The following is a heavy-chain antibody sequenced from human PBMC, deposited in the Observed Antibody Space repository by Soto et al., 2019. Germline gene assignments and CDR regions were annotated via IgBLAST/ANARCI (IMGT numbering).Heavy chain of an antibody. CDR3: ARDRGIIAARSLNLYFDL. J-gene: IGHJ2*01. CDR2: INAGNGNT. Sequence: ASVKVSCKASGYTFTSYAMHWVRQAPGQRLEWMGWINAGNGNTKYSQKFQGRVTITRDTSASTAYMELSSLRSEDTGVYYCARDRGIIAARSLNLYFDLWGRGTLVTVSS. V-gene: IGHV1-3*01. D-gene: IGHD6-6*01. CDR1: GYTFTSYA.